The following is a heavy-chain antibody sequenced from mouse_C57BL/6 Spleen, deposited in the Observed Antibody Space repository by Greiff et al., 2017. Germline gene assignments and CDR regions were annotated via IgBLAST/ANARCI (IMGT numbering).Heavy chain of an antibody. V-gene: IGHV5-6*01. Sequence: EVKLMESGGDLVKPGGSLKLSCAASGFTFSSYGMSWVRQTPDKRLEWVATISSGGSYTYYPDSVKGRFTISRDNAKNTLYLQMSSLKSEDTAMYYCARINYDYCDYWGQGTTLTVSS. CDR1: GFTFSSYG. CDR3: ARINYDYCDY. CDR2: ISSGGSYT. D-gene: IGHD2-1*01. J-gene: IGHJ2*01.